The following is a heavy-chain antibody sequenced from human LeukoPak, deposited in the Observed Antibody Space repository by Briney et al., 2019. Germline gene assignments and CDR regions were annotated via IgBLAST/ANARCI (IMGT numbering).Heavy chain of an antibody. Sequence: GGSLRLSCAASGFTFSDYYMSWIRQAPGKGLEWVSYISSTSNTIYYANSVKGRFTISRDNAKNSLYLQMNSLRAEDTAVYYCARDTSGWYRGGLDYWGQGTLVTVSS. CDR2: ISSTSNTI. D-gene: IGHD6-19*01. V-gene: IGHV3-11*04. CDR1: GFTFSDYY. CDR3: ARDTSGWYRGGLDY. J-gene: IGHJ4*02.